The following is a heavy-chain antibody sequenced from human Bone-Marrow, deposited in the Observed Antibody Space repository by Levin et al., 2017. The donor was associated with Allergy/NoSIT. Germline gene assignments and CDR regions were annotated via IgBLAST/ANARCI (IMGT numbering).Heavy chain of an antibody. J-gene: IGHJ5*02. V-gene: IGHV1-8*01. CDR3: ARHYSTTVTTISAVKWANSTNTKTPRTNNWFDP. CDR1: GYTFTSYD. Sequence: ASVKVSCKASGYTFTSYDINWVRQATGQGLEWMGWMNPNSGNTGYAQKFQGRVTMTRNTSISTAYMELSSLRSEDTAVYYCARHYSTTVTTISAVKWANSTNTKTPRTNNWFDPWGQGTLVTVSS. D-gene: IGHD4-17*01. CDR2: MNPNSGNT.